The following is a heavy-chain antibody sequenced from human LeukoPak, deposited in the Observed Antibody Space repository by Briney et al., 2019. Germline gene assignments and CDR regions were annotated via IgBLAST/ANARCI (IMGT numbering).Heavy chain of an antibody. CDR2: ISRSGDAI. V-gene: IGHV3-48*03. Sequence: GGSLRPSCAASGFTFDSYEFNWVRQAPGKGLEWVSYISRSGDAIYYAPSVRGRFTMSRDNAKSSLFLQMNSLRAEDTAVYYCAREEATSGGDCYDYWGQGTLVTVSS. J-gene: IGHJ4*02. CDR3: AREEATSGGDCYDY. D-gene: IGHD2-15*01. CDR1: GFTFDSYE.